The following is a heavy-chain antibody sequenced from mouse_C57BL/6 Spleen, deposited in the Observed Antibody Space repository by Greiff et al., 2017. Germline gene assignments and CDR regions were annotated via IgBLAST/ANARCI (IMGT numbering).Heavy chain of an antibody. CDR1: GFNIKDYY. V-gene: IGHV14-1*01. CDR2: IDPEDGDT. CDR3: TPYYYGSSYSWFAY. D-gene: IGHD1-1*01. Sequence: VQLQQSGAELVRPGASVKLSCTASGFNIKDYYMHWVKQRPEQGLEWIGRIDPEDGDTEYAPKFQGKATMTADTSSNTAYLQLSSLTSEDTAVYYCTPYYYGSSYSWFAYWGQGTLVTVSA. J-gene: IGHJ3*01.